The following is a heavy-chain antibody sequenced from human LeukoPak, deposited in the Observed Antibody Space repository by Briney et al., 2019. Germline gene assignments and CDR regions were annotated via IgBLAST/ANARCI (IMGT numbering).Heavy chain of an antibody. CDR3: AKDWADFWSGYFLFDY. Sequence: PGRSLRLSCAASGFTFNNYAMNWVRQAPGKGLEWVSAISGNDGRTYYAGSVKGRFTISRDNSKKTVYLQMNSLRAEDTAVYYCAKDWADFWSGYFLFDYWGRGTLVTVSS. V-gene: IGHV3-23*01. CDR1: GFTFNNYA. CDR2: ISGNDGRT. D-gene: IGHD3-3*01. J-gene: IGHJ4*02.